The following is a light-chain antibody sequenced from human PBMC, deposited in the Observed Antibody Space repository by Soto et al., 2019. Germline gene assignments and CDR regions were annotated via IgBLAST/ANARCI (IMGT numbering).Light chain of an antibody. V-gene: IGKV3-20*01. CDR1: QSVRSSY. CDR2: GAS. Sequence: EIVLTQSPGTLSLSPGGRSTLSGRASQSVRSSYLAWSQQKPGQAPRLLIYGASRRATDIPDRFSGSGTGTDCTLTISRLEPEAFAVYYCQQYGSPRFGGGTQVDNK. J-gene: IGKJ4*01. CDR3: QQYGSPR.